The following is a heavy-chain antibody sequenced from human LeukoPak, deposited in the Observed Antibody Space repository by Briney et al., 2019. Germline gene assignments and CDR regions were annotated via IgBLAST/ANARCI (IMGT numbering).Heavy chain of an antibody. CDR3: VRAGGGLHFDY. Sequence: GASVKVSCKASGYTFTSYYMHWVRQAPGQGLEWMGWISLNSGDSNYPQKFQGRVTLTRDSSISTAYMELTRLRSDDTAVYYCVRAGGGLHFDYWGQGTLVTVSS. J-gene: IGHJ4*02. CDR2: ISLNSGDS. D-gene: IGHD3-16*01. V-gene: IGHV1-2*02. CDR1: GYTFTSYY.